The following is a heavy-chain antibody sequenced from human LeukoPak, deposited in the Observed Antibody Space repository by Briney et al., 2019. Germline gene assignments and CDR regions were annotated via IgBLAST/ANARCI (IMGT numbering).Heavy chain of an antibody. J-gene: IGHJ4*02. D-gene: IGHD5-24*01. CDR2: IYPGDSDT. V-gene: IGHV5-51*01. CDR3: ARIRDGYNSLFDC. CDR1: GYSFTSSW. Sequence: GESLKISCKGSGYSFTSSWIGWVRQLPGKGLEWMGIIYPGDSDTTYSPSFQGLVTMSADKSTRTAYLQWSSLKASDTAMYYCARIRDGYNSLFDCWGQGTLVTVSS.